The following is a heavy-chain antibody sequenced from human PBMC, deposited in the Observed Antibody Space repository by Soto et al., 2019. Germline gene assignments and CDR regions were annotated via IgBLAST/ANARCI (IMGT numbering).Heavy chain of an antibody. CDR1: GGSFSGYY. Sequence: QVQLQQWGAGPLRPLETLSLTCGVSGGSFSGYYWAWIRQSPGKGLEWIGEINDRGSINYNPSLKSRVSISVDTSKNHYSLNLRSVTAADTAVYYCARESHDILTGPPWVWYLDLWGCGTLVTVSS. J-gene: IGHJ2*01. V-gene: IGHV4-34*01. CDR3: ARESHDILTGPPWVWYLDL. D-gene: IGHD3-9*01. CDR2: INDRGSI.